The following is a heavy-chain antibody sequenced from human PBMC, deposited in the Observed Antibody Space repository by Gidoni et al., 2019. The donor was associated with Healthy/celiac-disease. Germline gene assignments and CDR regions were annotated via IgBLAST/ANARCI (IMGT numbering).Heavy chain of an antibody. CDR3: AKDINPGYRSIAAAGTALNA. D-gene: IGHD6-13*01. CDR2: ISWNSGSI. J-gene: IGHJ5*02. Sequence: EVQLVESGGGLVQPGRSLRLSCAASGFTFDDYAMHWVRQAPGKGLEWVSGISWNSGSIGYADSVKGRFTISRDNAKNSLYLQMNSLRAEDTALYYCAKDINPGYRSIAAAGTALNAWGQGTLVTVSS. V-gene: IGHV3-9*01. CDR1: GFTFDDYA.